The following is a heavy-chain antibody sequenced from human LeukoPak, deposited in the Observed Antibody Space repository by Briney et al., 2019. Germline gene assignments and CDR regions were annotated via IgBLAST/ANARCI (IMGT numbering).Heavy chain of an antibody. CDR1: GFTFSSYG. Sequence: GGSLRLSCAASGFTFSSYGVHWVRQAPGKGLEWVAVISYDGSNKYYADSVKGRFTISRDNSKNTLYLQMNSLRAEDTAVYYCAKIPDCSGGSCYSSWFDPWGQGTLVTVSS. J-gene: IGHJ5*02. V-gene: IGHV3-30*18. CDR3: AKIPDCSGGSCYSSWFDP. CDR2: ISYDGSNK. D-gene: IGHD2-15*01.